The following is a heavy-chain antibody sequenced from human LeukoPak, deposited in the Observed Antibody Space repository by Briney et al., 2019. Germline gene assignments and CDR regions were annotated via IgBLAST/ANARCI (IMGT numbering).Heavy chain of an antibody. CDR1: GLTFSSYA. Sequence: GGSLRLSCAASGLTFSSYAMHWVRQAPGKGLEWVAVISYDGSNKYYADSVKGRFTISRDNSKNTLYLQMNSLRAEDTAVYYCARDHIWFGELHYGMDVWGQGTTVTVSS. D-gene: IGHD3-10*01. CDR3: ARDHIWFGELHYGMDV. J-gene: IGHJ6*02. V-gene: IGHV3-30-3*01. CDR2: ISYDGSNK.